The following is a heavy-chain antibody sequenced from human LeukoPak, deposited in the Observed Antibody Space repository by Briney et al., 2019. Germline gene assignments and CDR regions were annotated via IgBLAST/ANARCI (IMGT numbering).Heavy chain of an antibody. J-gene: IGHJ5*02. CDR3: ARVARGIGVATIRWFDP. Sequence: ASVKVSCKASGYTFTGYYMHWVRQAPGQGLEWMGRINPNSGGTNYAQKFKGRVTMTRDTSISTAHMELSRLRSDDTAGYYCARVARGIGVATIRWFDPWGQGTLVTVSS. CDR2: INPNSGGT. D-gene: IGHD5-12*01. V-gene: IGHV1-2*06. CDR1: GYTFTGYY.